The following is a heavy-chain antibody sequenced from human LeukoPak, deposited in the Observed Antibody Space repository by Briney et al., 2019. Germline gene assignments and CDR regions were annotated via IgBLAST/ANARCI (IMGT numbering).Heavy chain of an antibody. CDR1: GFTFSSYG. CDR3: AKDFRIGYSAHFDY. Sequence: GGSLRLSCAASGFTFSSYGMHWVRQAPGKGLEWVAVIWYDGSNKYYADSVKGRFSISRDNSKNTLYLQMDSLRGEDTAVYYCAKDFRIGYSAHFDYWGQGALVTVSS. V-gene: IGHV3-33*06. D-gene: IGHD2-21*01. CDR2: IWYDGSNK. J-gene: IGHJ4*02.